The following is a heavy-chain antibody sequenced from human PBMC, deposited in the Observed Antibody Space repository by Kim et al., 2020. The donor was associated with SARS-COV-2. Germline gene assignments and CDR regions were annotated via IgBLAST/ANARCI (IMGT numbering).Heavy chain of an antibody. Sequence: SETLSLTCVVYGGSFSGYYWSWIRQPPEKGLEWIGEINDSGSTNYSPSLKSRVAISLDTSENQFSLKLSSVTAADTAMYYCARGRGSGWYLRWGQGTLVTVSS. CDR3: ARGRGSGWYLR. D-gene: IGHD6-19*01. CDR1: GGSFSGYY. J-gene: IGHJ4*02. CDR2: INDSGST. V-gene: IGHV4-34*01.